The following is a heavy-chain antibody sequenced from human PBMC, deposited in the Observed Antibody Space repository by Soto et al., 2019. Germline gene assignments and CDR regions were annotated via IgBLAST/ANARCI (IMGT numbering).Heavy chain of an antibody. V-gene: IGHV3-23*01. Sequence: GGSLRLSCAASGFTFSSYAMSWVRQAPGKGLEWVSAISGSGGSTYYADSVKGRFTISRDNSKNTQYLQMNSLRAEDTAVYYCTTYTSSSFGSWGQGTLVTVSS. CDR2: ISGSGGST. CDR1: GFTFSSYA. CDR3: TTYTSSSFGS. D-gene: IGHD6-6*01. J-gene: IGHJ4*02.